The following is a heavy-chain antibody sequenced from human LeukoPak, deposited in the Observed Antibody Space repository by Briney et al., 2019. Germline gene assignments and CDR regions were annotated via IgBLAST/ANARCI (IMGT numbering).Heavy chain of an antibody. D-gene: IGHD3-9*01. CDR2: IIPIFGTA. Sequence: SVTVSFTASGGTFSSYAISWVRQAPGQGLEWMGGIIPIFGTANYAQKFQGRVTITADESTSTAYMELSSLRSEDTAVYYCARWSYDILTGYPADYYGMDVWGQGTTVTVSS. CDR1: GGTFSSYA. CDR3: ARWSYDILTGYPADYYGMDV. J-gene: IGHJ6*02. V-gene: IGHV1-69*01.